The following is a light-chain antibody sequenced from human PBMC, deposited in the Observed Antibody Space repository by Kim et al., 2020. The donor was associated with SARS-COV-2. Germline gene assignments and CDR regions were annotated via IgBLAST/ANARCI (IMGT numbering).Light chain of an antibody. Sequence: QSVTISCTVTSSDVGGYNYVSWYQQHPGKAPKLMIYDVSKRPSGVPDRFSGSESGNTASLTISGLQAEDEADYYCCSYAGSYTFGVFGGGTQLTVL. CDR1: SSDVGGYNY. V-gene: IGLV2-11*01. CDR2: DVS. J-gene: IGLJ3*02. CDR3: CSYAGSYTFGV.